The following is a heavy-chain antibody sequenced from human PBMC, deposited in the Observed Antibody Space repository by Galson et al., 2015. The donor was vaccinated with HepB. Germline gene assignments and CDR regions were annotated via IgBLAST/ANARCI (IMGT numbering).Heavy chain of an antibody. D-gene: IGHD3-22*01. CDR2: ISGSGGST. J-gene: IGHJ6*02. CDR3: AKDPDSSGYYYYYYYGMDV. CDR1: GFTFSTYA. Sequence: SLRLSCAASGFTFSTYAMTWVRQAPGKGLEWVSGISGSGGSTSYADSVKGRFTISRDNSKNTLYLQMNSLRAEDTAVYYCAKDPDSSGYYYYYYYGMDVWGQGTTVTVSS. V-gene: IGHV3-23*01.